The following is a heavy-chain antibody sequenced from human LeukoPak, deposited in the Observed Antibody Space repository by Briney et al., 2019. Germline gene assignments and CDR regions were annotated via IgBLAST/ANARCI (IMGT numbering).Heavy chain of an antibody. CDR3: ARIPKSMPFDI. J-gene: IGHJ3*02. Sequence: PSATLSLTCTVSGGSLRSYYWGWIRQPAGKGLEWIGRIYTTGSTNYNPSLESRVIMSVDTSKNQFSLKLNSVTAADTAVYYCARIPKSMPFDIWGQGTMVTVSS. CDR1: GGSLRSYY. D-gene: IGHD2-2*01. CDR2: IYTTGST. V-gene: IGHV4-4*07.